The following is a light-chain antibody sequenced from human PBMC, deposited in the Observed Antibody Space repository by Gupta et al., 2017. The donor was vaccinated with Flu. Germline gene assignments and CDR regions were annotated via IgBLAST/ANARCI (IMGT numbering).Light chain of an antibody. CDR2: GNT. V-gene: IGLV1-47*02. CDR3: ATWDDSLSGPV. CDR1: SSNIVRNY. Sequence: ISCSGSSSNIVRNYVYWYQQLPGTAPKLLIYGNTQRPSGVPDRFSGSKSGTSASLAISGLRSEDEADYSCATWDDSLSGPVFGGGTKLTVL. J-gene: IGLJ3*02.